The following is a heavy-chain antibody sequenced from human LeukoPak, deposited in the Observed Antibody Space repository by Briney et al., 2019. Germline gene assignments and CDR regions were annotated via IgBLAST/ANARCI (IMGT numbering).Heavy chain of an antibody. V-gene: IGHV1-46*01. D-gene: IGHD3-22*01. CDR3: ARDSSGRNY. CDR1: GYTFTSNY. J-gene: IGHJ4*02. Sequence: GASVKVSCKAFGYTFTSNYMHWVRQAPGQGPEWMGVISPSGGSTTYAQKFQGRVTLTRDMSTSTDYLELSSLRSEDTAVYYCARDSSGRNYWGQGTLVTVSS. CDR2: ISPSGGST.